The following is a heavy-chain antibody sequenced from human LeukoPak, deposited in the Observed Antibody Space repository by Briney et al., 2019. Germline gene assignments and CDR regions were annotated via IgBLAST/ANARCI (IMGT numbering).Heavy chain of an antibody. CDR3: AKGNTIFGVVILS. V-gene: IGHV3-30-3*01. D-gene: IGHD3-3*01. Sequence: GGSLRLSCAASGFTFSSYAMHWVRQAPGKGLEWVAVISYDGSNKYYADSVKGRFTISRDNSKNTLYLQMNSLRAEDTAVYYCAKGNTIFGVVILSWGQGTMVTVSS. CDR2: ISYDGSNK. J-gene: IGHJ3*01. CDR1: GFTFSSYA.